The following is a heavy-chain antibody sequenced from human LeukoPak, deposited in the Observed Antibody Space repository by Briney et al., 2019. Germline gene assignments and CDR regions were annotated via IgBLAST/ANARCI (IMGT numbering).Heavy chain of an antibody. D-gene: IGHD3-10*01. CDR1: GGTFSSYA. Sequence: ASVKVSCKASGGTFSSYAISWVRQAPGQGLEWMGGIIPIFGTANYAQKFQGRVTITADESTSTAYMELSSLRSEDTAVYYCARNMGLLWFGESNHNWFDPWGQGTLVTVSS. CDR3: ARNMGLLWFGESNHNWFDP. V-gene: IGHV1-69*13. CDR2: IIPIFGTA. J-gene: IGHJ5*02.